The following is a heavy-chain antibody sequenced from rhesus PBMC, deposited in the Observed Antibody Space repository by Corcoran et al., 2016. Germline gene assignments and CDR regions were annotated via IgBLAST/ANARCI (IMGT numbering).Heavy chain of an antibody. V-gene: IGHV3S5*01. CDR2: ISDCGDNA. CDR3: AKPGSRVTVFGVVIVNSLDV. Sequence: EVQLVESGGGLVQPGGSLRLSCAASGFTFSSYGMSWVRQAPGKGLGWVSYISDCGDNAYYADSVQGRFTISRDNSKNTLSLQMESLRAEDTAVYYCAKPGSRVTVFGVVIVNSLDVWGRGVLATVSS. D-gene: IGHD3-3*01. J-gene: IGHJ5-2*02. CDR1: GFTFSSYG.